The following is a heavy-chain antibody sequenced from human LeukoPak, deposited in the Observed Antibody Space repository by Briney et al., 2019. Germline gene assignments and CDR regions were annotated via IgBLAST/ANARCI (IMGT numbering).Heavy chain of an antibody. Sequence: GGSLRLSCAASGFTFSSYGMSWVRQAPGKGLEWVSAISGSGGSTYYADSVKGRFTISRDNSKNTLYLQMNSLRAEDTAVYYCAKGGYSIAAYYYYYYMDVWGKGTTVTVSS. D-gene: IGHD6-25*01. V-gene: IGHV3-23*01. CDR1: GFTFSSYG. J-gene: IGHJ6*03. CDR2: ISGSGGST. CDR3: AKGGYSIAAYYYYYYMDV.